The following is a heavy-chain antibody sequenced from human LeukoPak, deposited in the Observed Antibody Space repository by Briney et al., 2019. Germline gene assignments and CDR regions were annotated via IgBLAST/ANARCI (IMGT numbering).Heavy chain of an antibody. CDR3: ARGGSGSYVGYYFDY. J-gene: IGHJ4*02. D-gene: IGHD6-19*01. V-gene: IGHV3-7*01. CDR1: GFTFSSYW. CDR2: MNQDGGKK. Sequence: PGGSLRLSCAVSGFTFSSYWMTWVRQAPGKGLEWVANMNQDGGKKYYVDSVEGRFTISRDNAKNLVFLQMNNLRGEDTAVYHCARGGSGSYVGYYFDYWGQGALVTVSS.